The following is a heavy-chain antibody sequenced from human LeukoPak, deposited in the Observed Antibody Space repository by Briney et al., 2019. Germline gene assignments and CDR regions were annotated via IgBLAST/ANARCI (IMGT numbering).Heavy chain of an antibody. D-gene: IGHD2/OR15-2a*01. J-gene: IGHJ5*02. CDR2: IYHSGHT. V-gene: IGHV4-59*08. CDR3: ARHPFQYPFDH. CDR1: GASVSSDY. Sequence: PSETLSLTCTVSGASVSSDYWSWIRQSPGKGPEWTGYIYHSGHTMSNPSLKSRVSLSLDTSNNQFSLKLSSVTAADTAVYYCARHPFQYPFDHWGQGTVVSVSS.